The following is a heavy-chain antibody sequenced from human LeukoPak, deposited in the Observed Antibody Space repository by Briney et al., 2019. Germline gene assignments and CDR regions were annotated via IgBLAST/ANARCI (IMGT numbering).Heavy chain of an antibody. Sequence: GASVKVSCKASGYTFTGYYMHWVRQAPGQGLEWMGWINPNSGGTNYAQKFQGRVTMTRDTSISTAYMELSRLRSDDTAVYYCAREPHSPNIVVVPAAEFDPWGQGTLVTVSS. V-gene: IGHV1-2*02. CDR2: INPNSGGT. CDR1: GYTFTGYY. CDR3: AREPHSPNIVVVPAAEFDP. J-gene: IGHJ5*02. D-gene: IGHD2-2*01.